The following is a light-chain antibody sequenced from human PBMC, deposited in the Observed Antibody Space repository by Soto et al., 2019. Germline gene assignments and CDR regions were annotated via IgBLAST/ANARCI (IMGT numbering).Light chain of an antibody. CDR2: EVS. CDR3: SSYTSSSTRV. V-gene: IGLV2-14*01. Sequence: QSVLTQPASVSGSPGQSITISCTGTSSDVGGYNYVSWYQQHPGKAPKLMIYEVSNRPSGVSNRFSGSKSGNKASLTISGLQAEDEADYYCSSYTSSSTRVFGGGTRLTVL. CDR1: SSDVGGYNY. J-gene: IGLJ3*02.